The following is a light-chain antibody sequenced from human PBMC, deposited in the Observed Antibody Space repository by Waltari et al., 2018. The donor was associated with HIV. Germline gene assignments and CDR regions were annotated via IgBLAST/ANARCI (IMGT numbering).Light chain of an antibody. J-gene: IGLJ2*01. Sequence: QSALTQPASVSGSPRPSLPISFTGTRRHVGAYNLLSWYQQNPGTAPKLMIFEVTKRPSGVSDRFSGSRSGNTASLTISGLQAEDEGDYHCCSYTGTGVVFGGGTKLTVL. CDR1: RRHVGAYNL. CDR3: CSYTGTGVV. V-gene: IGLV2-23*02. CDR2: EVT.